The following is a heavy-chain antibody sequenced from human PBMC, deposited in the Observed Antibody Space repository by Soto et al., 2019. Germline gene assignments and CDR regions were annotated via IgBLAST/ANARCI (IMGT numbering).Heavy chain of an antibody. Sequence: SETLSLTCTVSGGSISSGGNYWSWIRQHPGKGLEWIEYIYYSGSTYYNPSLKSRVTISVDTSKNQFSLKLSSVTAADTAVYYCARGSWDCSSTSCYLPLALYYFDYWGQGTLVTVSS. CDR1: GGSISSGGNY. CDR3: ARGSWDCSSTSCYLPLALYYFDY. J-gene: IGHJ4*02. V-gene: IGHV4-31*03. CDR2: IYYSGST. D-gene: IGHD2-2*01.